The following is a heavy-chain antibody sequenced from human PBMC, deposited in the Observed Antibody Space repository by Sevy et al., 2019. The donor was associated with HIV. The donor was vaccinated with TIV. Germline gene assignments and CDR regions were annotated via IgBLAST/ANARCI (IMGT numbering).Heavy chain of an antibody. J-gene: IGHJ4*02. CDR1: GYTFTGYY. CDR3: ARVMRGAAVTFFY. D-gene: IGHD6-13*01. CDR2: INPNSGGT. V-gene: IGHV1-2*06. Sequence: ASVKVSCKASGYTFTGYYMHWVRQAPGQGLEWMGRINPNSGGTNYAQKFQGRVTMTRDTSISTAYMELSRLRSDDTAVYYCARVMRGAAVTFFYWGQRTLVTVSS.